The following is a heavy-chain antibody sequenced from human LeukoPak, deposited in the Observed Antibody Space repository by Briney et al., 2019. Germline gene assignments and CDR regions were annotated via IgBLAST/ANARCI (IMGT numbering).Heavy chain of an antibody. CDR2: MNPNSGNT. CDR1: GYTFTSYD. CDR3: ARDCSGYSYGYFYYYYYMDV. V-gene: IGHV1-8*02. Sequence: ASVKVSCKASGYTFTSYDINWVRQATGQGLEWMGWMNPNSGNTGYAQKFHGRVTMTRNTSISTAYMELSSLRSEDTAVYYCARDCSGYSYGYFYYYYYMDVWGKGTTVTVSS. D-gene: IGHD5-18*01. J-gene: IGHJ6*03.